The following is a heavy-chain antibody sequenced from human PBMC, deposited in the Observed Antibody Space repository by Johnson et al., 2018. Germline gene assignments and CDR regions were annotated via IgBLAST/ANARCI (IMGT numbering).Heavy chain of an antibody. CDR1: GFTFSSYG. V-gene: IGHV3-33*01. D-gene: IGHD3-10*01. J-gene: IGHJ6*02. CDR3: ARATPRGEARGFGEEDYCYGMDV. Sequence: VQLVESGGGVVQPGRSLRLSCAASGFTFSSYGMHWVRQAPGKGLEWVAVIWYDGSNKYYADSVKGRFTISRDNSKNTLYLQMNSLRAGDTAVYYCARATPRGEARGFGEEDYCYGMDVWGQGTTVTGSS. CDR2: IWYDGSNK.